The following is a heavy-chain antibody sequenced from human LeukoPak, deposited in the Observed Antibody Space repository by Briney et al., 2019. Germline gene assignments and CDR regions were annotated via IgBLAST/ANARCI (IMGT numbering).Heavy chain of an antibody. J-gene: IGHJ4*02. CDR1: GYTFTKYG. Sequence: GASVKVSCKASGYTFTKYGITWVRQAPGRGLEWMGWISCYNGNTNYAQKLQGRVTMTTDTSTSTAYMELRSLRSDDTALYYCGSGIAATFELYSDYWGQGTLVTVSS. V-gene: IGHV1-18*01. D-gene: IGHD2-15*01. CDR2: ISCYNGNT. CDR3: GSGIAATFELYSDY.